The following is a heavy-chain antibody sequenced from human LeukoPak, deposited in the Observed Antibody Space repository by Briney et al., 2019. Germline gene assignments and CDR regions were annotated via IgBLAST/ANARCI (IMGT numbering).Heavy chain of an antibody. V-gene: IGHV3-23*01. J-gene: IGHJ4*02. CDR1: GFTFDDYG. CDR2: ISGSGGST. D-gene: IGHD3-22*01. Sequence: GGPLRLSCAASGFTFDDYGMSWVRQAPGKGLEWVSAISGSGGSTYYADSVKGRFTISRDNSKNTLYLQMNSLRAEDTAVYYCAKTLLYYYDSSGGGGYFDYWGQGTLVTVSS. CDR3: AKTLLYYYDSSGGGGYFDY.